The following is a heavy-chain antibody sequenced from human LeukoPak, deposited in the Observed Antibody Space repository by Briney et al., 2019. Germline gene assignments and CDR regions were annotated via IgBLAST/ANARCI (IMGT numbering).Heavy chain of an antibody. CDR3: ARDKSGSGESVLDY. J-gene: IGHJ4*02. V-gene: IGHV3-30-3*01. D-gene: IGHD3-10*01. CDR2: ISYDGSNK. Sequence: GGSLRLSCAASGFTFSSYAMHWVRQAPGKGLEWVAVISYDGSNKYFADSVKGRFTISRDNSKNTLYLQMNSLRAEDTAVYYCARDKSGSGESVLDYWAREPWSPSPQ. CDR1: GFTFSSYA.